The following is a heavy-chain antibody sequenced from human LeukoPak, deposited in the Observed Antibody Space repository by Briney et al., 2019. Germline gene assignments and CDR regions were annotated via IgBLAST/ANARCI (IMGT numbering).Heavy chain of an antibody. CDR3: ARHRYSSSWKPRGFDY. J-gene: IGHJ4*02. CDR1: GGSISSSSYY. D-gene: IGHD6-13*01. CDR2: IYYSGNT. Sequence: SETLSLTCTVSGGSISSSSYYWGWIRQPPGTGLEWIGSIYYSGNTYYNASLKSQVSISIDTSKNQFSLKLTSVTAADTAVYYCARHRYSSSWKPRGFDYWGQGTLVTVSS. V-gene: IGHV4-39*01.